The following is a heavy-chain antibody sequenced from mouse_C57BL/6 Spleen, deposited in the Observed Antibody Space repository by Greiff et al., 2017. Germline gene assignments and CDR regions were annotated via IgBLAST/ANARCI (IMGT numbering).Heavy chain of an antibody. CDR1: GYAFSSSW. CDR2: IYPGDGDT. J-gene: IGHJ3*01. V-gene: IGHV1-82*01. D-gene: IGHD2-3*01. CDR3: AREGSYDGYYWFAY. Sequence: QVQLKESGPELVKPGASVKISCKASGYAFSSSWMNWVKQRPGKGLEWIGRIYPGDGDTNYNGKFKGKATLTADKSSSTAYMQLSSLTSEDSAVYFWAREGSYDGYYWFAYWGQGTLVTVSA.